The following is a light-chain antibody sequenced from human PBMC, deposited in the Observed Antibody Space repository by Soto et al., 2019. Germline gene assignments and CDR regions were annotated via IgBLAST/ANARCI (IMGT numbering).Light chain of an antibody. V-gene: IGKV1-12*01. Sequence: DLQMTQSPSSVSAFVGDRVAITCRASHDIARWLAWYQQQPGKAPRLLIYAASSLQSGVPTRFSGSGSWTDFTLTITNLQPEDSAVYYCQQVKGFPLTFGGGTKVEIK. CDR3: QQVKGFPLT. J-gene: IGKJ4*01. CDR2: AAS. CDR1: HDIARW.